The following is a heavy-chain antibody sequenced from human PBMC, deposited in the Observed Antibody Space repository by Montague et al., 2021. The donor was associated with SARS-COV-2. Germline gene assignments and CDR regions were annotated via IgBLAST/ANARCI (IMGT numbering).Heavy chain of an antibody. CDR2: IYYTGST. D-gene: IGHD3-22*01. CDR1: GGSISSSSYY. CDR3: AIRGFSSFYYET. J-gene: IGHJ5*02. V-gene: IGHV4-39*01. Sequence: SETLSLTCTVSGGSISSSSYYWGWIRQPPGKGLEWIGSIYYTGSTYYNPSLKSRVAISVDTSKNQFSLILRSMTAADTAVFYCAIRGFSSFYYETWGQGTMVTVSS.